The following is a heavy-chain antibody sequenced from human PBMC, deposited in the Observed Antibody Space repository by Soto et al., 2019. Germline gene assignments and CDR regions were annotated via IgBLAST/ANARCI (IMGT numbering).Heavy chain of an antibody. J-gene: IGHJ5*02. CDR3: AKDSHDYIVVVVAATNWFDP. CDR2: ISGSGGST. D-gene: IGHD2-15*01. V-gene: IGHV3-23*01. Sequence: PGGSLRLSCAASGFTFSSYAMSWVRQAPGKGLEWVSAISGSGGSTYYADSVKGRFTISRDNSKNTLYLQMNSLRAEDTAVYYCAKDSHDYIVVVVAATNWFDPWGQGTLVTVSS. CDR1: GFTFSSYA.